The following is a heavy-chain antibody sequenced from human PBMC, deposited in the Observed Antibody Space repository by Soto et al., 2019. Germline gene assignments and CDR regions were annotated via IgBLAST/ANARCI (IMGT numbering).Heavy chain of an antibody. CDR2: IIPIFGTA. V-gene: IGHV1-69*01. D-gene: IGHD4-17*01. J-gene: IGHJ4*02. CDR1: GGTFSSYA. CDR3: GIAVAYGDYGGGGYFDY. Sequence: QVQLVQSGAEVKKPGSSVKVSCKASGGTFSSYAISWVRQAPGQGLEWMGGIIPIFGTANYAQKFQGRVTITADESTSTAYMELSSLGLGDTAVYYCGIAVAYGDYGGGGYFDYWGQGTLVTVSS.